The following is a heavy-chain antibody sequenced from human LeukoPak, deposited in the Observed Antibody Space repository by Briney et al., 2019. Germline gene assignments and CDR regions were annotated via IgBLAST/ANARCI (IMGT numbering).Heavy chain of an antibody. D-gene: IGHD3-3*01. V-gene: IGHV4-34*01. CDR3: ARGRPSNDFWSGYYGAGTYFDY. Sequence: SETLSLTCAVYGGSFSGYYWSWIRQPPGKGLEWIGEINHSVSTNYNPSLKSRVTISVDTSKNQFSLKLSSVTAADTDVYYCARGRPSNDFWSGYYGAGTYFDYWGQGTLVTVSS. CDR1: GGSFSGYY. J-gene: IGHJ4*02. CDR2: INHSVST.